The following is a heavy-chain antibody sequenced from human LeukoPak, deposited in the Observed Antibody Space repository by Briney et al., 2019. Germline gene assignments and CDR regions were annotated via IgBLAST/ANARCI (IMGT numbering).Heavy chain of an antibody. CDR3: ARSVVYDFWSGYTGLYYYMDV. CDR2: IYYSGST. D-gene: IGHD3-3*01. J-gene: IGHJ6*03. CDR1: GGSISSGGYY. Sequence: SETLSLTCAVSGGSISSGGYYWSWIRQHPGKGLEWIGYIYYSGSTYYNPSLKSRVTISVDTSKNQFSLKLSSVTAADTAVYYCARSVVYDFWSGYTGLYYYMDVWGKGTTVTVSS. V-gene: IGHV4-31*11.